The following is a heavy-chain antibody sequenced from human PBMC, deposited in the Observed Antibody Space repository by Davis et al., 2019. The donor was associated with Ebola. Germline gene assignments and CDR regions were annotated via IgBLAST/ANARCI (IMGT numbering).Heavy chain of an antibody. D-gene: IGHD3-10*01. J-gene: IGHJ3*02. CDR1: GYSFTSYR. V-gene: IGHV5-10-1*01. CDR2: IDPSDSYT. Sequence: KVSCKGSGYSFTSYRISWVRQLPGKGLEWMGRIDPSDSYTNYSPSFQGHVTISADKSISTAYLQWSSLKASDTAMYYCATIYGSGRYDIWGQGTMVTVSS. CDR3: ATIYGSGRYDI.